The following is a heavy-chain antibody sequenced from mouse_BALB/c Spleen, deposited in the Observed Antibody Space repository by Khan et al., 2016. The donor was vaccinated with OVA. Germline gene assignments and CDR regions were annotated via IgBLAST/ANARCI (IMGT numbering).Heavy chain of an antibody. D-gene: IGHD4-1*01. CDR3: ARSGTGTFIY. CDR2: IYLVRGNT. Sequence: QVQLQQSGAELARPGASVKLSCKASGYTFSDYYINWVKQRTGQGLEWIGEIYLVRGNTYYNEKFKGKATLTADKSSSTAYMQFSSLTSEDSAVYFCARSGTGTFIYWGQGTLVTVSA. V-gene: IGHV1-77*01. J-gene: IGHJ3*01. CDR1: GYTFSDYY.